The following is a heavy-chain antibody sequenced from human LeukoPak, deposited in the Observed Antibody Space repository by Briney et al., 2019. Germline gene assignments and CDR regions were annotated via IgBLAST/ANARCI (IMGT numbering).Heavy chain of an antibody. CDR3: ARGYYDSSGYYPGYYFDY. Sequence: SETLSLTCTVSGGSISSYYWSWIRQPPGKGLEWIGYIYYSGSTNYNLSLKSRVTISVDTSKNQFSLKLSSVTAADTAVYYCARGYYDSSGYYPGYYFDYWGQGTLVTVSS. D-gene: IGHD3-22*01. V-gene: IGHV4-59*01. J-gene: IGHJ4*02. CDR1: GGSISSYY. CDR2: IYYSGST.